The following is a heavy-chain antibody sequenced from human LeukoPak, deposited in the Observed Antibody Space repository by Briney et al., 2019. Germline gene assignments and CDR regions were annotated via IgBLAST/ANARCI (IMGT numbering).Heavy chain of an antibody. V-gene: IGHV3-73*01. CDR1: GFTFSGSA. CDR3: TRRESQGSSTNWYFDL. D-gene: IGHD6-6*01. J-gene: IGHJ2*01. CDR2: IRSKPNSYAT. Sequence: GGSLRLSCAASGFTFSGSAIHWVRQASGKGLEWVGRIRSKPNSYATAYAASVKGRFTISRDDSNNTAYLQMNSLKTEDTAVYYCTRRESQGSSTNWYFDLWGRGTLVTVSS.